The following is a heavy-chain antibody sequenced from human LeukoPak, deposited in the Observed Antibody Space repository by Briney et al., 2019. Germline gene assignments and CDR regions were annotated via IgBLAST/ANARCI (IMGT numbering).Heavy chain of an antibody. J-gene: IGHJ4*02. Sequence: GGSLRLSCTTSGYTFGDYAMSWFRQAPGKGLERVGFIRNKAYGGTTEYAASVKGRFTISRDDSKSIAYLQMNSLRIEDTAVYYCTKYTAYYFDYWGQGILVSVSS. CDR3: TKYTAYYFDY. V-gene: IGHV3-49*03. D-gene: IGHD2-2*02. CDR1: GYTFGDYA. CDR2: IRNKAYGGTT.